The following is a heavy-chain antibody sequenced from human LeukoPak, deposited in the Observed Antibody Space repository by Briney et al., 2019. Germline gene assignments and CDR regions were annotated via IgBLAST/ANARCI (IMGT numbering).Heavy chain of an antibody. CDR2: INAGNGNT. CDR3: ARDRVVVPAIPFDY. CDR1: GYTFTSYA. Sequence: ASVNVSCKASGYTFTSYAMHWVRQAPGQRLEWMGWINAGNGNTKYSQKFQGRVTITRDTSASTAYMELSSLRSEDTAVYYCARDRVVVPAIPFDYWGQGTLVTVSS. J-gene: IGHJ4*02. V-gene: IGHV1-3*01. D-gene: IGHD2-2*01.